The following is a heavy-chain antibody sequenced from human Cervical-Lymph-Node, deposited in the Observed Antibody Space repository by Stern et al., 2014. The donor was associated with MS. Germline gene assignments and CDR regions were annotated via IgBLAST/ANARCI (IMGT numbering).Heavy chain of an antibody. D-gene: IGHD4-23*01. CDR1: GASFSTNA. CDR2: IVSIFDKA. Sequence: VQLVESGAEVKKPGSSVKVSCKVSGASFSTNAISWVLQAPGQGLAWMGAIVSIFDKANYAQRFRGRVTITADESTSTAYLDLSSLRSGDTAVYFCTREHHGGNFASWGQGTLVTVSS. V-gene: IGHV1-69*01. CDR3: TREHHGGNFAS. J-gene: IGHJ4*02.